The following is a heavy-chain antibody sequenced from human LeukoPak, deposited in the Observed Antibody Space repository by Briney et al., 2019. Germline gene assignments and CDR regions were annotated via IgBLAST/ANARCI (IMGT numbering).Heavy chain of an antibody. V-gene: IGHV4-59*08. CDR3: ARYSAMVSSLWFDP. D-gene: IGHD5-18*01. J-gene: IGHJ5*02. CDR2: IYYNGNT. CDR1: GGSISNYY. Sequence: SETLSLTCTVSGGSISNYYWSWIRQPPGKGLEWIGYIYYNGNTNYNPSLKSRVTISVDTSKNQFSLKLSSVTAADTAMYYCARYSAMVSSLWFDPRGQGSLVTVSS.